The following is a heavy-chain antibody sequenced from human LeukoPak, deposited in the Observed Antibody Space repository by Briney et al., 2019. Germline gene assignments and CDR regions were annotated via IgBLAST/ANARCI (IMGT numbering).Heavy chain of an antibody. CDR2: INPNSGGT. D-gene: IGHD2-15*01. CDR1: GYTFTGYY. CDR3: AMVVAATRNYYYYYGMDV. V-gene: IGHV1-2*02. J-gene: IGHJ6*02. Sequence: GASVKVSCKASGYTFTGYYMHWGRQAPGPGLEWMGWINPNSGGTNCAQKFQGRVTMTRDTSISTAYMELSRLRSDDTAVYYCAMVVAATRNYYYYYGMDVWGQGTTVTVSS.